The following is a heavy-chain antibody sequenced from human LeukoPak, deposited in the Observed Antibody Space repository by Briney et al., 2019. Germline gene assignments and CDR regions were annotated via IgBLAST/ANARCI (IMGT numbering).Heavy chain of an antibody. CDR2: IYSGGST. Sequence: PGGSLRLSCAASGFTVSSNYMSWVRQAPGKGLEWVSVIYSGGSTYYADSVKGRFTISRHNSKNTLYLQMNSLRAEDTAVYYCARDLTLDDYGGEMVDYWGQGTLVTVSS. J-gene: IGHJ4*02. D-gene: IGHD4-23*01. CDR3: ARDLTLDDYGGEMVDY. V-gene: IGHV3-53*01. CDR1: GFTVSSNY.